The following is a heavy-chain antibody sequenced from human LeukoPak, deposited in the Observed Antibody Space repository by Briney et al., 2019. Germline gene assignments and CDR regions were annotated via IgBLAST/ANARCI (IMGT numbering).Heavy chain of an antibody. D-gene: IGHD6-13*01. CDR1: GGSISSYY. J-gene: IGHJ3*02. Sequence: PSETLSLTCTVSGGSISSYYWSWIRQPPGKGLERIGYIYYSGSTNYNPSLKSRVTISVDTSKNQFSLKLSSVTAADTAVYYCARRIAAAGTSAFDIWGQGTMVTVSS. CDR3: ARRIAAAGTSAFDI. CDR2: IYYSGST. V-gene: IGHV4-59*08.